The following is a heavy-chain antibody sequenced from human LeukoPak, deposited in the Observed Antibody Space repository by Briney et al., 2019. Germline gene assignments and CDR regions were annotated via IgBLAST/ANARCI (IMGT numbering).Heavy chain of an antibody. D-gene: IGHD1-26*01. CDR1: GFTLSSNY. CDR2: ISSSSSYI. J-gene: IGHJ3*01. V-gene: IGHV3-21*01. Sequence: KPGGSLRLSCAASGFTLSSNYMSWVRQAPGKGLEWVSYISSSSSYIYYADSVKGRFIISRDNAKNSLYLQMDSLRAEDTAVYYCARAIGARWELQGAFDFWGQGTMVTVSS. CDR3: ARAIGARWELQGAFDF.